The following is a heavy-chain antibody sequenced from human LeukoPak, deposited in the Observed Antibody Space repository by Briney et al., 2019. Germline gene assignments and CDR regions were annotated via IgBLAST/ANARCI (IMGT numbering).Heavy chain of an antibody. Sequence: GGSLRLSCAASGFTFSSYAVSWVRQAPGKGLEWVSGISGRGDSTVYADSVKGRFTISRDNSKNTVYLQMNRLRGDDTAVYYCANEIRPNDYWGQGTLVTVSS. CDR3: ANEIRPNDY. D-gene: IGHD4-17*01. V-gene: IGHV3-23*01. CDR2: ISGRGDST. CDR1: GFTFSSYA. J-gene: IGHJ4*02.